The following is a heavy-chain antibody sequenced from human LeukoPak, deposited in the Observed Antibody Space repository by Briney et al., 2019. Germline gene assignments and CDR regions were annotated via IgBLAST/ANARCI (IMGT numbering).Heavy chain of an antibody. CDR2: IYYSGST. J-gene: IGHJ2*01. Sequence: SQTLSLTCTVSGGSISSGDYYWSWIRQPPGKGLEWIGYIYYSGSTYYNPSLKSRVTISVDTSKNQFSLKLSSVTAADTAVYYCARVELGLRYFDWLLSPGYFDLWGRGTLVTVSS. D-gene: IGHD3-9*01. CDR3: ARVELGLRYFDWLLSPGYFDL. CDR1: GGSISSGDYY. V-gene: IGHV4-30-4*08.